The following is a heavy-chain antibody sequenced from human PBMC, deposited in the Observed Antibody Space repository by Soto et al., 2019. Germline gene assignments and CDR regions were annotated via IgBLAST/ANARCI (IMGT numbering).Heavy chain of an antibody. D-gene: IGHD2-2*01. V-gene: IGHV3-21*01. CDR1: GFTFSSYS. J-gene: IGHJ5*02. CDR3: ARVPENIVVVPAFDP. Sequence: PGGSLRLSCAASGFTFSSYSMNGVRQAPGKGLEWVSSISSSSSYIYYADSVKGRFTISRDNAKNSLYLQMNSLRAEDTAVYYCARVPENIVVVPAFDPWGQGTLVTVSS. CDR2: ISSSSSYI.